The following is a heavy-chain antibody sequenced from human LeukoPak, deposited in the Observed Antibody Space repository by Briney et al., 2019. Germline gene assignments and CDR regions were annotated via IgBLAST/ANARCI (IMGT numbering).Heavy chain of an antibody. Sequence: PGRSLRLSCAASGFTFSSYGMHWVRQAPGKGLEWVAVIWYDGSNKYYADSVKGRFTISRGNSKNTLYLQMNSLRAEDTAAYYCAKDRGSRGYSNYDFDYWGQGTLVTVSS. CDR1: GFTFSSYG. CDR3: AKDRGSRGYSNYDFDY. J-gene: IGHJ4*02. D-gene: IGHD4-11*01. V-gene: IGHV3-33*06. CDR2: IWYDGSNK.